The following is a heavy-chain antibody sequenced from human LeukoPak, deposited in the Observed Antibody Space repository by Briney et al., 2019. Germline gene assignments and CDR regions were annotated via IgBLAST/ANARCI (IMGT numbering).Heavy chain of an antibody. J-gene: IGHJ3*02. D-gene: IGHD3-22*01. CDR1: GFTVSSNY. CDR2: IYSGGST. CDR3: ARGSMTVHPDDAFDI. V-gene: IGHV3-66*01. Sequence: GGSLRLSCAASGFTVSSNYMSWVRQAPGKGLEWVSVIYSGGSTYYADSVKGRFTISRDNSKNTLYLQMNSLRAKDTAVYYCARGSMTVHPDDAFDIWGQGTMVTVSS.